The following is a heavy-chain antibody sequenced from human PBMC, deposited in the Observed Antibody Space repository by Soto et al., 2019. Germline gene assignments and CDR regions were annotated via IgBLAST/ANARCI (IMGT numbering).Heavy chain of an antibody. CDR3: ARHGDILTGYYRYYGMDV. CDR2: IYYSGST. J-gene: IGHJ6*02. V-gene: IGHV4-39*01. Sequence: SDTLSLTCTVSGGSISSSSYYWGWIRKPPGKGLEWIGSIYYSGSTYYNPSLKSRVTISVDTSKNQFSLKLSSVTAADTAVYYCARHGDILTGYYRYYGMDVWGQGTTVT. D-gene: IGHD3-9*01. CDR1: GGSISSSSYY.